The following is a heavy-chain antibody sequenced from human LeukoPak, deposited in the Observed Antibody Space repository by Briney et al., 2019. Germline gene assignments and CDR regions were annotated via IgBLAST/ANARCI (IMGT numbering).Heavy chain of an antibody. D-gene: IGHD2-21*02. CDR2: MNPNSGNT. CDR3: ARGLSDYCGGDCYSP. J-gene: IGHJ5*02. V-gene: IGHV1-8*01. CDR1: GYTFTSYD. Sequence: ASVKVSCKASGYTFTSYDINWVRQATGQGLEWMGWMNPNSGNTGYAQKFQGRVTMTRNTSISTAYMELSSLRSEDTAVYYCARGLSDYCGGDCYSPWGQGTLVTVSS.